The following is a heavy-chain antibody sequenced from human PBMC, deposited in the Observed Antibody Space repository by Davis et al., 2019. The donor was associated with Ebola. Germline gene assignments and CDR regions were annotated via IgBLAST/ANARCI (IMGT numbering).Heavy chain of an antibody. D-gene: IGHD3-3*01. Sequence: AASAKVSCKASAYPFTNYAIQWVRQAPGQRLEWMGWINAGNGNTNYEQKFQGRVTMTTDTSTSTAYMEMRSLRSDDAAVYYCARDQNWSGYYYYYGMDVWGQGTTVTVSS. V-gene: IGHV1-3*01. CDR3: ARDQNWSGYYYYYGMDV. CDR2: INAGNGNT. J-gene: IGHJ6*02. CDR1: AYPFTNYA.